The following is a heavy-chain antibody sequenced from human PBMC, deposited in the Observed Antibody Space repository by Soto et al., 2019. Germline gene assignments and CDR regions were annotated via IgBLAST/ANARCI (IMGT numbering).Heavy chain of an antibody. Sequence: ETLSLTCTVSGGSISSYYWSWIRQPAGKGLEWIGRIYTSGSTNYNPSLKSRVTMSVDTSKNQFSLKLSSVTAVDTAVYYCARVVMIRGYYYYYGMDVWGQGTTVTVS. CDR3: ARVVMIRGYYYYYGMDV. J-gene: IGHJ6*02. D-gene: IGHD3-10*01. CDR1: GGSISSYY. CDR2: IYTSGST. V-gene: IGHV4-4*07.